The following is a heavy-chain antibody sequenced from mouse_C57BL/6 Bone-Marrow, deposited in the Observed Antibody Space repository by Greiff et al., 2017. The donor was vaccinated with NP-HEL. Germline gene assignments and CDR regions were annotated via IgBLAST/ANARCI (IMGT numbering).Heavy chain of an antibody. CDR1: GYTFTSYG. V-gene: IGHV1-81*01. CDR2: IYPRSGNT. Sequence: VQVVESGAELARPGASVKLSCKASGYTFTSYGISWVKQRTGQGLEWIGEIYPRSGNTYYNEKFKGKATLTADKSSSTAYMELRSLTSEDSAVYFCARNIHYYGSSYWYFDVWGTGTTVTVSS. J-gene: IGHJ1*03. CDR3: ARNIHYYGSSYWYFDV. D-gene: IGHD1-1*01.